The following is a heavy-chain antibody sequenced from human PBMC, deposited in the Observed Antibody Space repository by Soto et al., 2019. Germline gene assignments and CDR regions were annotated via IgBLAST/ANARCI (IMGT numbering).Heavy chain of an antibody. Sequence: GESLKISCKGSGYSFTSYWISWVRQMPGKGLEWMGRIDPSDSYTNYSPSFQGHVTISADKSISTAYLQWSSLKASDTAMYYCASQYDHYRSPPHYYYGMEVWGQGTTVTV. CDR1: GYSFTSYW. CDR3: ASQYDHYRSPPHYYYGMEV. J-gene: IGHJ6*02. D-gene: IGHD6-13*01. CDR2: IDPSDSYT. V-gene: IGHV5-10-1*01.